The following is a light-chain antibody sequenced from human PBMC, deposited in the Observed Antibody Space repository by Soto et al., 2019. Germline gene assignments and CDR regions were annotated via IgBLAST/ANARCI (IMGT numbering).Light chain of an antibody. CDR3: QQYGNSRGT. Sequence: EIVLTQSPVTLSLSAVVGSTLSWIASQSVSTSYLAWYQQKPGQAPRLLIYGASSRAAGIPDRFSGSGSGTDFTLTISGLEPEDFAVYYCQQYGNSRGTFGQGTKVDIK. V-gene: IGKV3-20*01. CDR2: GAS. CDR1: QSVSTSY. J-gene: IGKJ1*01.